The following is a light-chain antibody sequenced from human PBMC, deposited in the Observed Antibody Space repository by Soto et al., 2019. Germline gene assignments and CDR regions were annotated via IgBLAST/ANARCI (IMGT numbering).Light chain of an antibody. Sequence: EVGLTQSQGTLSLSPGERATLSCRASQSVSNKYLAWYQQKPGQAPRLLIFGSSDRATGIPDRFSGSGSGTDFTLTISRLEPEDFAVYYCQQYGSSPPYTFGQGTKLEIK. CDR3: QQYGSSPPYT. CDR1: QSVSNKY. CDR2: GSS. V-gene: IGKV3-20*01. J-gene: IGKJ2*01.